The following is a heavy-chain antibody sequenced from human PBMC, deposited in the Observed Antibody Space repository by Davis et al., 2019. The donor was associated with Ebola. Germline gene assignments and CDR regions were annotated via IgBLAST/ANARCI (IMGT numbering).Heavy chain of an antibody. J-gene: IGHJ3*01. V-gene: IGHV3-30*02. Sequence: GESLKISCTVSGFTFSHYGLHWVRQAPGKGLEWLTFIRPDGSDKYYGDSVKGRFTISRDNPKNTLYLQMNSLRVEDTAVYYCARDFGWGFEVWGQGTMVTVSS. D-gene: IGHD3-10*01. CDR2: IRPDGSDK. CDR1: GFTFSHYG. CDR3: ARDFGWGFEV.